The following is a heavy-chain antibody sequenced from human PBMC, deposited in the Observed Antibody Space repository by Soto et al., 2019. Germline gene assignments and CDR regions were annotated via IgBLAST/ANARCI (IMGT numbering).Heavy chain of an antibody. CDR1: GGSISSYY. CDR2: IYYSGST. J-gene: IGHJ4*02. D-gene: IGHD3-3*01. V-gene: IGHV4-59*01. CDR3: ARSNYDFWSGPLDY. Sequence: SETLSLTCTVSGGSISSYYWSWIRQPPGKGLEWIGYIYYSGSTNYNPSLKSRVTISVDTSKNQFSLKLSSVTAADTAVYYCARSNYDFWSGPLDYWGQGTLVTVS.